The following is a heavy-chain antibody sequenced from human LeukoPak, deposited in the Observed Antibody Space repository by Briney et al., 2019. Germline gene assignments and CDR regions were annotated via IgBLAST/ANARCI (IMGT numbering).Heavy chain of an antibody. CDR3: ARVGWRWYCSGSYYIS. CDR1: GYTFTGYY. J-gene: IGHJ4*02. Sequence: ASVKVSCKASGYTFTGYYMHWVRQAPGQGLEWMGWINPNSGGTNYAQKFQGRVTMTRDTSISTAYMELSRLRSDDTAVYYCARVGWRWYCSGSYYISWGQGTLVTVSS. D-gene: IGHD3-10*01. CDR2: INPNSGGT. V-gene: IGHV1-2*02.